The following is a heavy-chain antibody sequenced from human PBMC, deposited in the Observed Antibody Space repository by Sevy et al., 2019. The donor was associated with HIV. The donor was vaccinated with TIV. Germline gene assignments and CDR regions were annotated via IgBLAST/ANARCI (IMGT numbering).Heavy chain of an antibody. D-gene: IGHD3-16*01. CDR1: GFTFSSYA. CDR3: AKRGGRYFDF. V-gene: IGHV3-30-3*02. CDR2: ISYDGSNK. J-gene: IGHJ4*02. Sequence: GGSLRLSCAASGFTFSSYAMHWVRQAPGKGLEWVAVISYDGSNKYYADSVKGRFTISRDNSKNTLFLQMNSLRAEDTAVYYCAKRGGRYFDFWGQGTLVTVSS.